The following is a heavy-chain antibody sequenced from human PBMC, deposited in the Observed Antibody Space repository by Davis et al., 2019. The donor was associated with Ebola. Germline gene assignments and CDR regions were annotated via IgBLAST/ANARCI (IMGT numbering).Heavy chain of an antibody. V-gene: IGHV3-74*03. Sequence: HTGGSLRLSCAASGFTFSNFWMHWVRHRPGKGLEWVSRINTDGTSTTYGDSVRGRFTISRDNAKNSLYLQMNSLRDDDTAVYYCARSQWKKYSSSLFPTPSAFDIWGRGTMVTVSS. CDR2: INTDGTST. CDR3: ARSQWKKYSSSLFPTPSAFDI. D-gene: IGHD6-13*01. J-gene: IGHJ3*02. CDR1: GFTFSNFW.